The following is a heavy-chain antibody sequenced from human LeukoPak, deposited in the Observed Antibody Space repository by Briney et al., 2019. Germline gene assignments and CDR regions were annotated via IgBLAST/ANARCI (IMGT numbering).Heavy chain of an antibody. D-gene: IGHD2-15*01. Sequence: PGGSLRLSCAASGFTFSSYSMNWVRQAPGKGLEWVSSISSSSSYIYYADSVKGRFTISRDNAKNSLYLQMNSLRVEDTDVYYCGRDCSGGSCYPRQYYFDYWGQGTLVTVSS. J-gene: IGHJ4*02. V-gene: IGHV3-21*01. CDR1: GFTFSSYS. CDR3: GRDCSGGSCYPRQYYFDY. CDR2: ISSSSSYI.